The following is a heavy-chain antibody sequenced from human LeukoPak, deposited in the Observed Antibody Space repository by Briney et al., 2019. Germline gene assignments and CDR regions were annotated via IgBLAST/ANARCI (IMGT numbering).Heavy chain of an antibody. CDR2: IYSDNT. CDR3: AKLSSGWFNDF. CDR1: GFTVSSNS. D-gene: IGHD6-19*01. Sequence: GGSLRLSCTVSGFTVSSNSMSWVRQAPGKGLEWVSFIYSDNTHYSDSVKGRFAISRDNSKNTLYLQMNSLRAEDAAVYYCAKLSSGWFNDFWGQGTLVTVSS. V-gene: IGHV3-53*01. J-gene: IGHJ4*02.